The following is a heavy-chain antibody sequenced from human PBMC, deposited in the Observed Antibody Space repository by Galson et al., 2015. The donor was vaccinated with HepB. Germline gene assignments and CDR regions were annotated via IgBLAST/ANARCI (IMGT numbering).Heavy chain of an antibody. Sequence: SLRLSCAASGFTVSSNFMSWVRQSPGKGLEWVSVMYSGGTTYYADSVKGRCTISRDNSKNTLYLQMNSLRAEDTAVYYCARGRRDGYKDYYFDYWGQGTLVTVSA. CDR1: GFTVSSNF. D-gene: IGHD5-24*01. V-gene: IGHV3-53*01. J-gene: IGHJ4*02. CDR3: ARGRRDGYKDYYFDY. CDR2: MYSGGTT.